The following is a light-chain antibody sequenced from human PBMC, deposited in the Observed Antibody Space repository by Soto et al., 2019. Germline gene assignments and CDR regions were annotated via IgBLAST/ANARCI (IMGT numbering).Light chain of an antibody. Sequence: QSALTQPASVSGSPGQSIAISCTGTSSDVGGYNYVSWYQQHPGKAPKLMVYEVGHRPSGVSNRFTGSKSGNTASLTISGLQAEDEADYYCSSYTSTSPYVFGTGTKVTVL. CDR1: SSDVGGYNY. CDR3: SSYTSTSPYV. V-gene: IGLV2-14*01. J-gene: IGLJ1*01. CDR2: EVG.